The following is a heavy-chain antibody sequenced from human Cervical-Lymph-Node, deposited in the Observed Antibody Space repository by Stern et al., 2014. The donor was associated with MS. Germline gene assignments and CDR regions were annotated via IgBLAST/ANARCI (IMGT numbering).Heavy chain of an antibody. Sequence: QVPLRESGPTLVKPTQTLTLTCTFSGFSFSTSGVGVGWIRQPPGRALECLAVIYWDDDEHYNPSLKSRLTITKDTSKNQEILTLTNMAPVDTATYYCVHGPSASDSDGYYYGFDSWGQGTLVTVSP. CDR3: VHGPSASDSDGYYYGFDS. V-gene: IGHV2-5*02. CDR1: GFSFSTSGVG. CDR2: IYWDDDE. J-gene: IGHJ4*02. D-gene: IGHD3-22*01.